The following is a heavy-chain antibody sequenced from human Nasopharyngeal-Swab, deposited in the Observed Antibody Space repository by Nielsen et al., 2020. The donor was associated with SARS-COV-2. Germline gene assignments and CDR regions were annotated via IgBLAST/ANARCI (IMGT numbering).Heavy chain of an antibody. J-gene: IGHJ4*02. Sequence: GGSLRLSCAASGFTFSSYGTHWVRQAPGQGLEWMGIINPSGGSTSYAQKFQGRVTMTRDTSTSTVYMELSSLRSEDTAVYYCARDAVDSGSYQPYYWGQGTLVTVSS. V-gene: IGHV1-46*01. CDR3: ARDAVDSGSYQPYY. CDR1: GFTFSSYG. D-gene: IGHD1-26*01. CDR2: INPSGGST.